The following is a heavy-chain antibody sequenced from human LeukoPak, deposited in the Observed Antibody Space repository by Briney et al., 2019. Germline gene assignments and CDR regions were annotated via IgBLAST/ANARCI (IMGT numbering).Heavy chain of an antibody. CDR3: ARTTEGGYSYGSFYYYYMDV. J-gene: IGHJ6*03. CDR2: FYHSGIT. CDR1: GYSISSGYF. V-gene: IGHV4-38-2*02. Sequence: SETLSLTCTVSGYSISSGYFWGWIRQPPGKGLEWIGSFYHSGITYYNPSLKSRVTISVEMSKNQFSLKLSSVTAADTAVYYCARTTEGGYSYGSFYYYYMDVWGKGATVTISS. D-gene: IGHD5-18*01.